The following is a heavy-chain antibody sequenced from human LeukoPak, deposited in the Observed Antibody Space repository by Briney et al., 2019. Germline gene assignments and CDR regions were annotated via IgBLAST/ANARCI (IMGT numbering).Heavy chain of an antibody. D-gene: IGHD1-26*01. CDR2: INPNTGGA. CDR3: ARDLTSTSNWEFDH. Sequence: ASVKVSCKASGYTFADYFIHWVRQAPGQGLEWMGRINPNTGGAEYAPKLQGWVTMTRDTSISTAYVEVSRLISDDTAVYYCARDLTSTSNWEFDHWGQGTLVIVSS. CDR1: GYTFADYF. J-gene: IGHJ4*02. V-gene: IGHV1-2*04.